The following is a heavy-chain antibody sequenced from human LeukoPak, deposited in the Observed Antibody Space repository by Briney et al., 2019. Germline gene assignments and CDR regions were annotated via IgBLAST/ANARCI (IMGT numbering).Heavy chain of an antibody. J-gene: IGHJ5*01. V-gene: IGHV1-8*02. Sequence: ASVKVSCKASGGTFISYAISWVRQATGQGLEWMGWMNPNSGDADYAEKFKGRVTMTRDTSTSTAYMELTSLTSDDTAIFYCARTGMGGNVWIDSWGQGTLVTVSS. CDR1: GGTFISYA. CDR2: MNPNSGDA. CDR3: ARTGMGGNVWIDS. D-gene: IGHD1-26*01.